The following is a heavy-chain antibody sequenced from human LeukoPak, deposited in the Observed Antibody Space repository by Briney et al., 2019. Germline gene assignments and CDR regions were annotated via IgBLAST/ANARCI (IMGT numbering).Heavy chain of an antibody. D-gene: IGHD3-16*02. J-gene: IGHJ5*02. V-gene: IGHV3-23*01. Sequence: GGSLRLSCAASGFTFSSYAMSWVREAPGKGLEWVSAIGGSGGSTYYADSVRGGFTTSRDNSKNTLYLQINSLSDEDTAVYYCAKEYYDYVWESYRYRPSFDPWGQGTLVTVSS. CDR3: AKEYYDYVWESYRYRPSFDP. CDR1: GFTFSSYA. CDR2: IGGSGGST.